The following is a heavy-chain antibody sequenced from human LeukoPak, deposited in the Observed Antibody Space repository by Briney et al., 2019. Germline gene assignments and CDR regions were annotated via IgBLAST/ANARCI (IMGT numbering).Heavy chain of an antibody. CDR2: IKLDGSEK. Sequence: GGSLRLSCVASGFTFGKYWMSWVRQAPGKGLEWVANIKLDGSEKNYVDSVKGRFTISRDNTKNSLYLQMNSLRVEDTAVFYCAREQQLVVSYFDYWGQGTLVTVSS. V-gene: IGHV3-7*03. D-gene: IGHD6-13*01. J-gene: IGHJ4*02. CDR1: GFTFGKYW. CDR3: AREQQLVVSYFDY.